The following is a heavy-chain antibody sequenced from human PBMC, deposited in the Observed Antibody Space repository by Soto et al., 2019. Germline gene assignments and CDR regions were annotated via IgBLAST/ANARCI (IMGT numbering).Heavy chain of an antibody. CDR3: TTDGHFDY. V-gene: IGHV3-15*01. Sequence: EVQLVESGGGLVKPGGSLRLSCAASDFAFNGAWMSWVRQAPGKGLEWVGRIKSKTDGETTDYAAPVTGRFTISRDDSRNTLFLQMNRLKTADTAVYYCTTDGHFDYWGQGTLVTVSS. J-gene: IGHJ4*02. CDR2: IKSKTDGETT. CDR1: DFAFNGAW.